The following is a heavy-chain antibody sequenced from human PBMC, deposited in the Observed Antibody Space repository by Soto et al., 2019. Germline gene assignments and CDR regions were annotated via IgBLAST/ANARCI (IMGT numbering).Heavy chain of an antibody. D-gene: IGHD3-3*01. CDR1: GYTFTSYG. Sequence: GASVKVSCKASGYTFTSYGISWVRQAPGQGLEWMGWISAYNGNTNYAQKLQGRVTMTTDTSTSTAYMELRSLRSDDTAVYYCARDLRTIFGVVIVRPVDYWGQGTLVTAPQ. J-gene: IGHJ4*02. V-gene: IGHV1-18*04. CDR2: ISAYNGNT. CDR3: ARDLRTIFGVVIVRPVDY.